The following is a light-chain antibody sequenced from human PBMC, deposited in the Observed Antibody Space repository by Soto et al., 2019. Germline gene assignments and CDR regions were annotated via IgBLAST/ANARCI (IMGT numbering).Light chain of an antibody. CDR2: RAS. CDR3: QQYGNSRYT. J-gene: IGKJ2*01. Sequence: EIVLTQSPGTLSLSPGEGATLSCRASQSVSSTFLAWYQQKPGQAPRLLIYRASARATGIPDRFSGSGSGTDFTLTISRLEPEDFAVYYCQQYGNSRYTFGQGTKLEIK. CDR1: QSVSSTF. V-gene: IGKV3-20*01.